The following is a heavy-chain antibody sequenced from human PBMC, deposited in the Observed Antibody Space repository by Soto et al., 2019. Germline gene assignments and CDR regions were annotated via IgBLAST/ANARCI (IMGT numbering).Heavy chain of an antibody. CDR1: GYNFISYG. J-gene: IGHJ5*02. V-gene: IGHV1-18*01. Sequence: QVQLVQSGAEVKKPGASVKVSCKASGYNFISYGIIWVRQAPGQGLEWMGWISPYNGDTNYAQRFQGRVVMTTDTSTNTAYMELRTLTSDDTAIYYCAKEGGSYSGWFDPWGQGTLVTVSS. CDR3: AKEGGSYSGWFDP. CDR2: ISPYNGDT. D-gene: IGHD1-26*01.